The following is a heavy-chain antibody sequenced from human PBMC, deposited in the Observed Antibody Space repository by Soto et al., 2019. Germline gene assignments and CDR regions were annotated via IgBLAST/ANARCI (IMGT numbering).Heavy chain of an antibody. V-gene: IGHV3-9*01. CDR2: TSWNSGII. D-gene: IGHD3-10*01. Sequence: GGSLRLSVAASGFSFDDYAMHWVRQAPGKGLEWVTGTSWNSGIIGYADSAKGRFTISRDNAKNSLYLQMNSLRAEDTALYYCARDVWSRASGPPDSWGQGTLVTVSS. J-gene: IGHJ4*02. CDR1: GFSFDDYA. CDR3: ARDVWSRASGPPDS.